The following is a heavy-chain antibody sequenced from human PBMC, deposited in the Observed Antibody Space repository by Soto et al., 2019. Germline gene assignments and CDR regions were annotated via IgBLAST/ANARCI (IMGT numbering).Heavy chain of an antibody. D-gene: IGHD1-26*01. CDR2: IYYSGST. Sequence: SETLSLTCTVSGGSISSGGYYWSWIRQHPGKGLEWIGYIYYSGSTYYNPSLKSRVTISVDTSKNQFSLKLSSVTAADTAVYYCAAERVGATSPSFDYWGQGTLVTVYS. J-gene: IGHJ4*02. CDR3: AAERVGATSPSFDY. CDR1: GGSISSGGYY. V-gene: IGHV4-31*03.